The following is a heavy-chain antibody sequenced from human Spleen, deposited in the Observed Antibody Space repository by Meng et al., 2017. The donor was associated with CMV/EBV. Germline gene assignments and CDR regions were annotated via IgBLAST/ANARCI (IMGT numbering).Heavy chain of an antibody. CDR2: LYYSGST. D-gene: IGHD6-19*01. J-gene: IGHJ4*02. CDR1: GVSISSYY. CDR3: ARDQGGWNYYFDY. V-gene: IGHV4-59*12. Sequence: SETLSLTCTVSGVSISSYYWSWIRQPPGKGLEWIGSLYYSGSTKYNSSLKSRVTISVDTSKNQFSLKLSSVTAADTAVYYCARDQGGWNYYFDYWGQGTLVTVSS.